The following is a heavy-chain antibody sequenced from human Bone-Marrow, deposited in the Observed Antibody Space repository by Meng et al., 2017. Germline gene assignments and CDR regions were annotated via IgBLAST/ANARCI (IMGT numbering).Heavy chain of an antibody. CDR2: IWYDGSNK. Sequence: QGQLVGSGGGVVQPGRSLRLSCAASGFTFSSYGMHWVRQAPGKGLEWVAVIWYDGSNKYYADSVKGRFTISRDNSKNTLYLQMNSLRAEDTAVYYCARDRESGCPDYWGQGTLVTVSS. D-gene: IGHD6-19*01. CDR3: ARDRESGCPDY. V-gene: IGHV3-33*01. J-gene: IGHJ4*02. CDR1: GFTFSSYG.